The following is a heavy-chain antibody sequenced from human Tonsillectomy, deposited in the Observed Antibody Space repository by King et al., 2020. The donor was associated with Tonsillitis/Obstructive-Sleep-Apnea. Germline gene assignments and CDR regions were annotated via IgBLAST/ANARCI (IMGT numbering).Heavy chain of an antibody. D-gene: IGHD5-12*01. V-gene: IGHV3-21*01. Sequence: VQLVESGGGLVKPGGSLRLSCAASGFTFSSYSMNWVRQAPGKGLEWVSSISSSSSYIYYADSVKGRFTISRDNAKNSLYLQMNSLRAEDTAVYYCARDMGSLGLDIVAAWGQGTLVTVSS. CDR2: ISSSSSYI. CDR1: GFTFSSYS. J-gene: IGHJ4*02. CDR3: ARDMGSLGLDIVAA.